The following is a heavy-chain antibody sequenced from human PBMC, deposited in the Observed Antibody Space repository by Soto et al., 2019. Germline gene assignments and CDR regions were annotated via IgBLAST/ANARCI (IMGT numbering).Heavy chain of an antibody. V-gene: IGHV4-34*01. CDR1: GGSFSGYY. J-gene: IGHJ6*02. D-gene: IGHD2-15*01. Sequence: QVQLQQWGAGLLKPSETLSLTCAVYGGSFSGYYWSWIRQPPGKGLEWIGEINHSGSTNYNPSLKWRVTISVDTSKNQFSLKLSSVTAAGTAVYYCTGYCSGGSCYYLGSYYYYYGMDVWGQGTTVTVSS. CDR3: TGYCSGGSCYYLGSYYYYYGMDV. CDR2: INHSGST.